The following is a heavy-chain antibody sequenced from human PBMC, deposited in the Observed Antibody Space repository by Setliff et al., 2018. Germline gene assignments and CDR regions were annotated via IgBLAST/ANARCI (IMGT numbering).Heavy chain of an antibody. CDR3: ARGRPYSNINWYFDL. D-gene: IGHD6-13*01. CDR2: INWKGLIT. CDR1: GFMFDDYA. Sequence: PGGSLRLSCAASGFMFDDYAMAWVRQVPGKGLEWVSGINWKGLITGHADSVKGRFTISRDNAKTSLSLQMNSLRAEDTAFYYCARGRPYSNINWYFDLWGRGTLVTVSS. J-gene: IGHJ2*01. V-gene: IGHV3-20*04.